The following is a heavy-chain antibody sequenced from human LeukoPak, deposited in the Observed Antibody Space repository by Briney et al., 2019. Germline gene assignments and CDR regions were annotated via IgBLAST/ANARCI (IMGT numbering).Heavy chain of an antibody. CDR2: IYTSGST. V-gene: IGHV4-4*07. J-gene: IGHJ4*02. CDR3: ARGAQYYYGSGSYYNASRWGLL. Sequence: SETLSLTCTVSGGYISSYYWSWIRQPAGKGLEWIGRIYTSGSTNYNPSLKSRVTISVDTSKNQFSLKLSSVTAADTAVYYCARGAQYYYGSGSYYNASRWGLLWGQGTLVTVSS. D-gene: IGHD3-10*01. CDR1: GGYISSYY.